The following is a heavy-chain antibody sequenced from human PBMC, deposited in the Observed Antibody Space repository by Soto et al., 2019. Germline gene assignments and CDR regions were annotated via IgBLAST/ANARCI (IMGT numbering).Heavy chain of an antibody. V-gene: IGHV3-7*01. CDR2: IKQDGSEK. J-gene: IGHJ5*02. CDR1: GFNTSSYW. Sequence: GGSLRLSCAASGFNTSSYWMSWVRQAPGKGLERVANIKQDGSEKYYVDSVKGRFTISRDNAKNSLYLQMNSLRAEDTAVYYCARGRIAARRMYNWFDPWGQGTRVTVSS. CDR3: ARGRIAARRMYNWFDP. D-gene: IGHD6-6*01.